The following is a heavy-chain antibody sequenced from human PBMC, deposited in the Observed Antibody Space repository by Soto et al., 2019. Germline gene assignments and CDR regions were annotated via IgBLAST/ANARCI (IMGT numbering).Heavy chain of an antibody. D-gene: IGHD1-26*01. CDR3: ARDDEGGSDCDLGY. CDR2: ILSDGSNK. CDR1: GFTLSSHA. J-gene: IGHJ4*02. V-gene: IGHV3-30-3*01. Sequence: QVQLVESGGGVVQPGRSLRLSCAVSGFTLSSHAMHWVRQAPGKGLEWVALILSDGSNKYYAASVKGRFTTSRDNSKNTMYLQMNSLSVEDTAVYYCARDDEGGSDCDLGYWGQGALVTVSS.